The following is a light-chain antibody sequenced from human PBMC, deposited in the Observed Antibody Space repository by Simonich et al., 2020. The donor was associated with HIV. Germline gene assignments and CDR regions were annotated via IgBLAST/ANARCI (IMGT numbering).Light chain of an antibody. J-gene: IGKJ2*01. CDR1: QSISSY. CDR2: AAS. Sequence: DIQMTQSPSSLSASVGDRATITCRASQSISSYLNWYQQKPGKAPKLLIYAASSLQRGVPSRFSGSGSGTDFTLTISSLQPEDFATYFCQQSFSTPPYTFGQGTKLEIK. V-gene: IGKV1-39*01. CDR3: QQSFSTPPYT.